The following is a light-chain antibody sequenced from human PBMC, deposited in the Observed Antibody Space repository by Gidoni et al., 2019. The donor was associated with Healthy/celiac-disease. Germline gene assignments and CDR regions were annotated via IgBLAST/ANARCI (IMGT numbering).Light chain of an antibody. J-gene: IGKJ1*01. CDR3: QQSYSTPPGLT. CDR2: AAS. CDR1: PSISSY. Sequence: DIQLTQSPSSLSASVGDRVTITCRASPSISSYLNWYQQKPGKAPKLLIYAASSLQSGVPSRFSGSGSGTDFTLTISSLQPEDFATYYCQQSYSTPPGLTFGQGTKVEIK. V-gene: IGKV1-39*01.